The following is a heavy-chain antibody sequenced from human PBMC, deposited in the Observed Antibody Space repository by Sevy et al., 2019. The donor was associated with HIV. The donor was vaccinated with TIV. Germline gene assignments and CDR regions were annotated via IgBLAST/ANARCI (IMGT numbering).Heavy chain of an antibody. Sequence: GGSPRLSCVVSGFTFRNYWMSWVRQAPGKGLEWVANINQNGTEIYSVDSVKGRFTFSRDNTKNSVYLQMNSLRAEDTAIYYCAINSDYGMDAWGQGTTVTVSS. CDR1: GFTFRNYW. D-gene: IGHD4-4*01. J-gene: IGHJ6*02. CDR2: INQNGTEI. CDR3: AINSDYGMDA. V-gene: IGHV3-7*01.